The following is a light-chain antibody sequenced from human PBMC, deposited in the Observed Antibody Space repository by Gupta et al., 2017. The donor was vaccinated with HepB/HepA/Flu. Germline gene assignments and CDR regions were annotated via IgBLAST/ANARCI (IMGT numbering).Light chain of an antibody. J-gene: IGLJ1*01. CDR3: AAWDDSLNGHV. CDR2: SNN. V-gene: IGLV1-44*01. Sequence: HSVLTHPPSASGTPGQRVTISCSGSSSNIGSNTVNWYQQLPGTAPKLLIYSNNQRPSGVPDRFSGSKSGTSASLAISGLQSEDEADYYCAAWDDSLNGHVFGTGTKVTVL. CDR1: SSNIGSNT.